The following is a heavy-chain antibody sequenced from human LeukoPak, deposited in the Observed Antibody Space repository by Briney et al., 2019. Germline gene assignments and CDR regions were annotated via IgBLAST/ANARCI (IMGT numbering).Heavy chain of an antibody. CDR1: GGSISSGSYY. CDR2: IYTSGTT. CDR3: ARAGCTSSLDY. J-gene: IGHJ4*02. D-gene: IGHD2-8*01. Sequence: SETLSLTFTVSGGSISSGSYYWSWIRQPAGKGLEWIGRIYTSGTTTYNPSLKSRVTISLDTSKNQFSLKLSSVTAADTAVFYCARAGCTSSLDYWGQGTLATVSS. V-gene: IGHV4-61*02.